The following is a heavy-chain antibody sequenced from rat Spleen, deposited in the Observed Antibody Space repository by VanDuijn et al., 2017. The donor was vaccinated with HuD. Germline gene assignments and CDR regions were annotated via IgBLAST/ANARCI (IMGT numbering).Heavy chain of an antibody. CDR1: GFTFNNYW. Sequence: EVQLVESGGGLVQPGRSLKLSCVASGFTFNNYWMTWIRQAPGKGLEWVASITNTGGSTYYRDSVKGRFTVSRDNAKSSLYLQMDSLRSEDSATDYCTRDRILRSTGFDYWGQGVMVTVSS. CDR2: ITNTGGST. CDR3: TRDRILRSTGFDY. J-gene: IGHJ2*01. D-gene: IGHD1-6*01. V-gene: IGHV5-31*01.